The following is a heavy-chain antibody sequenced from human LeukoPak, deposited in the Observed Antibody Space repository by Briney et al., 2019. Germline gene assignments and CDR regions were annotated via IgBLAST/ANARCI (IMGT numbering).Heavy chain of an antibody. CDR3: ACVVRGAFDI. V-gene: IGHV1-46*03. CDR2: INPSGGST. J-gene: IGHJ3*02. D-gene: IGHD2-21*01. Sequence: ASVKVSCRASGFTFTSYYMHWVRQAPGQGLEWMGIINPSGGSTSYPQKFQGRVTMTRDTSTSTVYMELSSLRSEDTAVYYCACVVRGAFDIWGQGTLVTVSS. CDR1: GFTFTSYY.